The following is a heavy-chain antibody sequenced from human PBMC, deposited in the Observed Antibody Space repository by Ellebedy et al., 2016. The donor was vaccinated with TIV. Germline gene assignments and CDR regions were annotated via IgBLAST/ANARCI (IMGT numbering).Heavy chain of an antibody. D-gene: IGHD5-24*01. J-gene: IGHJ4*02. CDR2: VFHNGRS. CDR1: GGSITGYY. Sequence: SETLSLTCSVSGGSITGYYWNWIRQSPGKGLEWIGFVFHNGRSKYNPSLESRLTLSVDTSKDQFSLRLSSVAAADTALYYCAGVRDGRRPFDYWGQGAVVTVSS. CDR3: AGVRDGRRPFDY. V-gene: IGHV4-59*01.